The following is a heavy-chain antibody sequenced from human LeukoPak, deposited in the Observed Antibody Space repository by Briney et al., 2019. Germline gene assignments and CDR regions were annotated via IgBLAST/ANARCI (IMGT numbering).Heavy chain of an antibody. CDR1: GYTFTDYY. Sequence: GASVKVSCKASGYTFTDYYTHWVRQAPAQGLEWMGWINPNSGGTNYAQKFQGRVTMTRDTSISTAYMELSRLRSDDTAVYYCARDLSGRYEFDYWGQGTLVTVSS. J-gene: IGHJ4*02. CDR2: INPNSGGT. D-gene: IGHD1-26*01. CDR3: ARDLSGRYEFDY. V-gene: IGHV1-2*02.